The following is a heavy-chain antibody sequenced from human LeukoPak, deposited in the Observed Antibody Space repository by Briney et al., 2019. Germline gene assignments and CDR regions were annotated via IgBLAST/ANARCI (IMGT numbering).Heavy chain of an antibody. J-gene: IGHJ4*02. CDR2: ISGSGGST. V-gene: IGHV3-23*01. CDR1: GFTFSSYG. D-gene: IGHD6-13*01. CDR3: ARGGLPVGYSSSWIDY. Sequence: QPGGSLRLSCAASGFTFSSYGMSWVRQAPGKGLEWVSAISGSGGSTYYADSVKGRFTISRDNSKNTLYLQMNSLRAEDTAVYYCARGGLPVGYSSSWIDYWGQGTLVTVSS.